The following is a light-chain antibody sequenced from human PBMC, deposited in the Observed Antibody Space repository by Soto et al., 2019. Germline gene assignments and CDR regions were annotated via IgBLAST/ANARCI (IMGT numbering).Light chain of an antibody. CDR2: DAS. V-gene: IGKV3-11*01. J-gene: IGKJ1*01. Sequence: EIVLTQSPATLSLSPGERATLSCRASQSVSSYLAWYQQKPGQAPRLLIYDASNRATGIPARFSGSGSGTDFPLPISSLDPEDFAVYYCQQRSNWPRTFGQGTKVEIK. CDR3: QQRSNWPRT. CDR1: QSVSSY.